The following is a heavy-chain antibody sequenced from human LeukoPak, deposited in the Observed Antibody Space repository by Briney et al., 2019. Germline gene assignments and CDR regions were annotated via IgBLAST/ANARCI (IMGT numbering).Heavy chain of an antibody. CDR2: IIPIFGTA. V-gene: IGHV1-69*06. Sequence: GASVKVSCKASGGTFSSYAISWVRQAPGQGLEWMGGIIPIFGTAKYAQNFQGRVSIAADRSTSTAYMELSSLRSEDTAVYYCARVPLLVRGMTTVTTSPSLYNWFDPWGQGTLVTVSS. D-gene: IGHD4-17*01. CDR1: GGTFSSYA. J-gene: IGHJ5*02. CDR3: ARVPLLVRGMTTVTTSPSLYNWFDP.